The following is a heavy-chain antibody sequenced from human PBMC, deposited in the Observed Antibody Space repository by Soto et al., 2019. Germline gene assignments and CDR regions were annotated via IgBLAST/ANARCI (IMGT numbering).Heavy chain of an antibody. CDR1: GGSISSGGYS. D-gene: IGHD3-10*01. Sequence: SETLSLTCAVSGGSISSGGYSWSWIRQHPGKGLEWIGYIYYSGSSYYNPSLKSRITISIDTSKNQFSLKLSSVTAADTAVYYCARSVTPWGQGTLVTVSS. CDR3: ARSVTP. J-gene: IGHJ5*02. V-gene: IGHV4-31*11. CDR2: IYYSGSS.